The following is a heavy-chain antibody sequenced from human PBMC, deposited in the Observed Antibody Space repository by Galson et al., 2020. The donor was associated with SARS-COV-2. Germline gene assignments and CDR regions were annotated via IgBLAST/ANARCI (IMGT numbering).Heavy chain of an antibody. D-gene: IGHD6-25*01. V-gene: IGHV3-7*01. CDR1: GFTFSNYW. J-gene: IGHJ3*01. CDR3: RAADNGFDV. Sequence: GGSLRLSCSVSGFTFSNYWMSWVRQAPGKGLEWVANIKQDGSDKYYVATVRGRFTISRDNAKNSLYLQMNSLRAEDTALYYCRAADNGFDVWGPGTMVTVSS. CDR2: IKQDGSDK.